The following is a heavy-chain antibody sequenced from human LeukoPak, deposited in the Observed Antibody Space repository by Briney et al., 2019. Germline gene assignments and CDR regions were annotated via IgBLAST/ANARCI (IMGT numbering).Heavy chain of an antibody. CDR1: GFTFSSYS. CDR2: ISSSSSYI. D-gene: IGHD6-19*01. Sequence: GGSLRLSCAASGFTFSSYSMNWVRQAPGKGLEWVSSISSSSSYIYYADSVKGRFTISRDNAKNSLYLQMNSLRAEDTAVYYCARARASSGRGLSNWFDPWGQGTLVTVSS. V-gene: IGHV3-21*01. CDR3: ARARASSGRGLSNWFDP. J-gene: IGHJ5*02.